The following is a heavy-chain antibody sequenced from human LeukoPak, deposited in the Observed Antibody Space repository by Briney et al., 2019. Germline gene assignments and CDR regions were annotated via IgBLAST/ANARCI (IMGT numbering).Heavy chain of an antibody. CDR2: INPNRGGT. D-gene: IGHD1-20*01. CDR3: ARVLLSYNWNDGGLVY. CDR1: GGTFSSYA. V-gene: IGHV1-2*02. Sequence: ASVKVSCKASGGTFSSYAISWVRQAPGQGLEWMGWINPNRGGTNYAQKFQGRVTMTRDTSISTAYMELSRLRSDDTAVYYCARVLLSYNWNDGGLVYWGQGTLVTVSS. J-gene: IGHJ4*02.